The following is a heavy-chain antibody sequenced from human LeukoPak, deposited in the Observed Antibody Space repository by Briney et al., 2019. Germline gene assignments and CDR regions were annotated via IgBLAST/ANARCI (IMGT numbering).Heavy chain of an antibody. D-gene: IGHD6-19*01. CDR1: GFTFRTYA. CDR3: AKDRLPGIAVAGSRVY. Sequence: GGSLRLSCAASGFTFRTYAFHWVRQAPGKGLEWVAFVAYDGGSKYYADSVKGRFVISRDYSKNTVYLQMNSLRAEDTAVYYCAKDRLPGIAVAGSRVYWGQGTLVTVSS. V-gene: IGHV3-30*09. J-gene: IGHJ4*02. CDR2: VAYDGGSK.